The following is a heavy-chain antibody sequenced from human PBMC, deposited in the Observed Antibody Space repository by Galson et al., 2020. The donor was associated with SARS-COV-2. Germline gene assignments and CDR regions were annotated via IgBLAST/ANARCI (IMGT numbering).Heavy chain of an antibody. Sequence: ASVKVSCKASGYTFTDYYIYWVRQVPGQGLEWMGWLNPNSGGTNYAQKFEGRVTMTRDTSITTAYLELSRLRADDTAVYYCARLRYYDVLTGYIVDVWGQGTMVTVSS. V-gene: IGHV1-2*02. CDR3: ARLRYYDVLTGYIVDV. D-gene: IGHD3-9*01. CDR1: GYTFTDYY. J-gene: IGHJ6*02. CDR2: LNPNSGGT.